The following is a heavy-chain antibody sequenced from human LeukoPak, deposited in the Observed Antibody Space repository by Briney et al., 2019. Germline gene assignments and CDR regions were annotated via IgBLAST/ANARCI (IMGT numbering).Heavy chain of an antibody. CDR3: ARDYSSSWYYFDY. D-gene: IGHD6-13*01. CDR2: IKQDGSEK. Sequence: PGGSLRLSCAASGFTLSRYWMSWVRQAPGKGLEWVANIKQDGSEKYYVDSVKGRYTISRDNAKNSLYRQMNSLRAEDTAVYYCARDYSSSWYYFDYWGQGTLGTVSS. V-gene: IGHV3-7*01. J-gene: IGHJ4*02. CDR1: GFTLSRYW.